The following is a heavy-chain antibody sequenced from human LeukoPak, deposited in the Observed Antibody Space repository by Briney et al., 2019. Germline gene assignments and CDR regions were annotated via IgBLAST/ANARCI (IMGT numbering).Heavy chain of an antibody. V-gene: IGHV3-74*01. J-gene: IGHJ4*02. D-gene: IGHD3-22*01. CDR1: GFTFSSYW. Sequence: KPGGSLRLSCAASGFTFSSYWMYWVRQAPGKGLVWVSRINSDGSSTSYADSVKGRFTISRDNAKNTLYLQMNSLRAEDTAVYYCARDFKSEYYDSSVFFDYWGQGTLVTVSS. CDR2: INSDGSST. CDR3: ARDFKSEYYDSSVFFDY.